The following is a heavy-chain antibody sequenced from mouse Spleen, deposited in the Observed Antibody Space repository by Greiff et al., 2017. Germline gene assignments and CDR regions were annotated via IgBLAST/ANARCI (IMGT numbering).Heavy chain of an antibody. CDR1: GYTFTSYW. D-gene: IGHD1-2*01. V-gene: IGHV1-5*01. J-gene: IGHJ3*01. Sequence: VQLQQSGTVLARPGASVKMSCKTSGYTFTSYWMHWVKQRPGQGLEWIGAIYPGNSDTSYNQKFKGKAKLTAVTSASTAYMELSSLTNEDSAVYYCTREGITTALPWFAYWGQGTLVTVSA. CDR2: IYPGNSDT. CDR3: TREGITTALPWFAY.